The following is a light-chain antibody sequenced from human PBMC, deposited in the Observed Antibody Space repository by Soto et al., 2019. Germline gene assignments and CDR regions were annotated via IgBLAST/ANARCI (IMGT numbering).Light chain of an antibody. V-gene: IGKV3-20*01. CDR3: QQYGSSPPT. Sequence: IGLTQSPVTLSLSPGERATLSCRASQSVSSSYLAWYQQKPGQAPRLLIYGASSRATGIPDRFSGSGSGTDFTLTISRLEPEDFAVYYCQQYGSSPPTFGQATKVDI. J-gene: IGKJ1*01. CDR1: QSVSSSY. CDR2: GAS.